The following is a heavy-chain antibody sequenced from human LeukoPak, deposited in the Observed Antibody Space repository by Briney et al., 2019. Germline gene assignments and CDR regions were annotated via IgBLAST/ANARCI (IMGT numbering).Heavy chain of an antibody. V-gene: IGHV4-39*01. D-gene: IGHD4-17*01. J-gene: IGHJ4*02. CDR1: GGSISSSSYY. Sequence: SETLSLTCTVSGGSISSSSYYWGWIRQPPGEGLEWIGSIYYSGSTYYNPSLKSRVTISVDTSKNQFSLKLSSVTAADTAVYYCARLETTVIYYFDYWGQGTLVTVSS. CDR3: ARLETTVIYYFDY. CDR2: IYYSGST.